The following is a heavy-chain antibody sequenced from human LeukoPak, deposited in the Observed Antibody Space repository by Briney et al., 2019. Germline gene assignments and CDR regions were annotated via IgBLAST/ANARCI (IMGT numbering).Heavy chain of an antibody. V-gene: IGHV3-74*01. CDR1: GFTFSSIW. CDR2: INSDGTST. CDR3: ARNSRTDFDY. Sequence: PGGSLRLSCAASGFTFSSIWMHWVRRGPGKGPAWVSRINSDGTSTIYADSVKGRFTISRDNAKNTLFLQMDSLRAEDTAVYYCARNSRTDFDYWGQGTLVTVSS. D-gene: IGHD3/OR15-3a*01. J-gene: IGHJ4*02.